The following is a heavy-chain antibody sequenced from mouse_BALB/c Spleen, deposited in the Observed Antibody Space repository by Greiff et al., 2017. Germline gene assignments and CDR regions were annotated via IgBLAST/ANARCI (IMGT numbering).Heavy chain of an antibody. CDR1: GFTFNTYA. J-gene: IGHJ2*01. CDR2: IRSKSNNYAT. Sequence: EVNVVESGGGLVQPKGSLKLSCAASGFTFNTYAMNWVRQAPGKGLEWVARIRSKSNNYATYYADSVKDRFTISRDDSQSMLYLQMNNLKTEDTAMYYCVRGYFDYWGQGTTLTVSS. V-gene: IGHV10-1*02. CDR3: VRGYFDY.